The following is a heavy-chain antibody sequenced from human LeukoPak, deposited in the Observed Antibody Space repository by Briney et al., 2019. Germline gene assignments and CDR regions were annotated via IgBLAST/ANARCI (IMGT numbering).Heavy chain of an antibody. Sequence: SETLSLTCAVYGGSFSGYYWSWIRQPPGKGLEWIGEINHSGSTNYNPSLKSRVTMSVDTSKNQFSLKLSSVTAADTAVYYCARGVRYQLLSSLYTWFDPWGQGTLVTVSS. CDR2: INHSGST. V-gene: IGHV4-34*01. CDR3: ARGVRYQLLSSLYTWFDP. CDR1: GGSFSGYY. J-gene: IGHJ5*02. D-gene: IGHD2-2*01.